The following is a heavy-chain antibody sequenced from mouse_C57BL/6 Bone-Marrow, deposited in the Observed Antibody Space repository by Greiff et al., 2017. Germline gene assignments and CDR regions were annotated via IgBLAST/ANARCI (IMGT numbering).Heavy chain of an antibody. CDR2: ISSGSSTI. CDR3: ARPGSSYEFAY. V-gene: IGHV5-17*01. D-gene: IGHD1-1*01. CDR1: GFTFSDYG. Sequence: EVTVVESGGGLVKPGGSLKLSCAASGFTFSDYGMHWVRQAPEKGLEWVAYISSGSSTIYYADTVKGRFTISRDNAKNTLFLQRTSLGSEDTAMYYCARPGSSYEFAYWGQGTLVTVSA. J-gene: IGHJ3*01.